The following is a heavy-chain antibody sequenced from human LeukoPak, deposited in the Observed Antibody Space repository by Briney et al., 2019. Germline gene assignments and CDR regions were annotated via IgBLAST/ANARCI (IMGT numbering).Heavy chain of an antibody. D-gene: IGHD2-15*01. CDR1: GFTFSSYS. CDR2: ISSSSSYI. V-gene: IGHV3-21*01. J-gene: IGHJ4*02. CDR3: AVSHYCSGGSCYFGPENFDY. Sequence: GGSLRLSCAASGFTFSSYSMNWVRQAPGKGLEWVSSISSSSSYIYYADSVKGRFTISRDNAKNSLYLQMNSLRAEDTAVYYCAVSHYCSGGSCYFGPENFDYWGQGTLVTVSS.